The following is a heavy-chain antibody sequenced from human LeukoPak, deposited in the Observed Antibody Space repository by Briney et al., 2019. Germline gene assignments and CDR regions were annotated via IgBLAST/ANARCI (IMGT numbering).Heavy chain of an antibody. V-gene: IGHV4-39*01. CDR3: ARHMGIRLPFGY. CDR2: IYYSGST. Sequence: SETLSLTCTVSGGSISSSSYYWGWIRQPPGTGLEWIGSIYYSGSTYYNPSLKSRVTISVDTSKNQFSLKLSSVTAADTAVYYCARHMGIRLPFGYWGQGTLVTVSS. D-gene: IGHD7-27*01. CDR1: GGSISSSSYY. J-gene: IGHJ4*02.